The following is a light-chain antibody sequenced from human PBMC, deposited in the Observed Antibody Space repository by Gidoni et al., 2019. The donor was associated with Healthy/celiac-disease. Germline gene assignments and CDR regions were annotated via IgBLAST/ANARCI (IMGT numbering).Light chain of an antibody. CDR3: QQYGSSPYT. Sequence: EIVVTQSPGTLSLSPGESATLSCRASQSVSSRYLAWYQQKPGQAPRPLIYGASSRATGIPDFTLTISRLEPEDFAVYYCQQYGSSPYTFXXXTKLEIK. V-gene: IGKV3-20*01. CDR1: QSVSSRY. J-gene: IGKJ2*01. CDR2: GAS.